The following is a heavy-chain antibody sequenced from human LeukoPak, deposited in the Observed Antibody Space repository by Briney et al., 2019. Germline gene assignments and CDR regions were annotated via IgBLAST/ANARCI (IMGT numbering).Heavy chain of an antibody. V-gene: IGHV3-9*01. Sequence: GGSLRLSCAASGFIFDDYAMHWVRQAPGKGLEWDSGISWNSGSLAYADSVKGRFTISRDNAKNSLYLQMNSLRTEDTAWYYCARGLGGDQGYFDLWGRGTLATVSS. J-gene: IGHJ2*01. CDR1: GFIFDDYA. D-gene: IGHD3-10*01. CDR2: ISWNSGSL. CDR3: ARGLGGDQGYFDL.